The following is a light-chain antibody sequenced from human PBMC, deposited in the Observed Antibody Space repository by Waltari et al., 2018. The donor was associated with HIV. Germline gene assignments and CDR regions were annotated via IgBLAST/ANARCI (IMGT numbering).Light chain of an antibody. J-gene: IGLJ2*01. Sequence: QSVLTQPPSVSGAPGQRVTISCTRSSSHIGAGYDVHWYQQLPGTAPKPLLYGNSNRPSGVPDRFSGSKSGTSASLAITGLQAEDEADYYCQSYDSSLSGSVFGGGTKLTVL. CDR2: GNS. V-gene: IGLV1-40*01. CDR3: QSYDSSLSGSV. CDR1: SSHIGAGYD.